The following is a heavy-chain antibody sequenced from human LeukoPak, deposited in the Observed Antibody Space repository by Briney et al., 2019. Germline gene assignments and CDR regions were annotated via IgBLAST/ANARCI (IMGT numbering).Heavy chain of an antibody. Sequence: GGSLRLSCAASGFAFSNSWMHWVRQSPGKGLVWVSRIISDGSRTSYADSVKGRFTISRDNSKNTLYLQMNSLRAEDTAVYYCAKDLAGSTDYYYYYYMDVWGKGTTVTVSS. D-gene: IGHD3-10*01. CDR1: GFAFSNSW. V-gene: IGHV3-74*01. CDR3: AKDLAGSTDYYYYYYMDV. CDR2: IISDGSRT. J-gene: IGHJ6*03.